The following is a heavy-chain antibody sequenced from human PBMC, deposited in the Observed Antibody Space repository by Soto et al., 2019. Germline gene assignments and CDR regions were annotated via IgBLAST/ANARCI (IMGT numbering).Heavy chain of an antibody. CDR1: GFTFGDYA. CDR2: IRSKAYGGTT. D-gene: IGHD5-18*01. V-gene: IGHV3-49*04. CDR3: TRVGGYSYGSYYYYYGMDV. Sequence: GGSLRLSCTASGFTFGDYAMSWVRQAPGKGLEWVGFIRSKAYGGTTEYAASVKGRFTISRDDSKSIAYLQMNSLKTEDTAVYYCTRVGGYSYGSYYYYYGMDVWGQGTTVTVSS. J-gene: IGHJ6*02.